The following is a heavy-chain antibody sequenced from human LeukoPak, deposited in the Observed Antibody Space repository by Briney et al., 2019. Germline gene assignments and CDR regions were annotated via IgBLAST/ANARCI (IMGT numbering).Heavy chain of an antibody. CDR1: GFTFDDYA. CDR3: ARAVAGTHWFDP. D-gene: IGHD6-19*01. CDR2: IDIPGNT. J-gene: IGHJ5*02. V-gene: IGHV3-13*01. Sequence: QPGGSLRLSCAASGFTFDDYAMHWVRQPPGKGLEWVSGIDIPGNTYYPDSVKGRFTMSRESAKNSLYLQMNSLRAGDTAVYYCARAVAGTHWFDPWGQGTLVTVSS.